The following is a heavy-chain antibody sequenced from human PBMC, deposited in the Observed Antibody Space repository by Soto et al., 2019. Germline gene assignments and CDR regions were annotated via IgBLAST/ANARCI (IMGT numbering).Heavy chain of an antibody. Sequence: SETLSLTCTVSGGSISSYYWSWIRQPPGKGLEWIGYIYYSGSTNYNPSLKSRVTISVDTSKNQFSLKLSSVTAADTAVYYCARPMHSGSYFSAFDIWGQGTMVTVSS. CDR1: GGSISSYY. CDR2: IYYSGST. CDR3: ARPMHSGSYFSAFDI. J-gene: IGHJ3*02. V-gene: IGHV4-59*01. D-gene: IGHD1-26*01.